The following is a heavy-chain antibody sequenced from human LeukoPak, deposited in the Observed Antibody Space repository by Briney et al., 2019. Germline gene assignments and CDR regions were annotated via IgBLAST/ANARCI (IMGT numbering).Heavy chain of an antibody. CDR2: IYHSGST. J-gene: IGHJ5*02. Sequence: SETLSLTCTVSGYSISSGYYWGWIRQPPGKGLEWIGSIYHSGSTYYNPSLKSRVTMSVDASKNQFSLKLSSVTAADTAVYYCARGAYYYGSGLPFDPWGQGTLVTVSS. CDR3: ARGAYYYGSGLPFDP. D-gene: IGHD3-10*01. V-gene: IGHV4-38-2*02. CDR1: GYSISSGYY.